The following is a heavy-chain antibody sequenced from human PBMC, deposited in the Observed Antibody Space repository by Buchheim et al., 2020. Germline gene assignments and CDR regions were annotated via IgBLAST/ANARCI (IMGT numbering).Heavy chain of an antibody. V-gene: IGHV3-66*01. CDR1: GFTVSSNY. J-gene: IGHJ5*02. CDR2: IYSGGST. D-gene: IGHD3-10*01. CDR3: AREVLWFGESPSGWFDP. Sequence: EVQLVESGGGLVQPGGSLRLSCAASGFTVSSNYMSWVRQAPGKGLEWVSVIYSGGSTYYADSAKGRFTISRDNSKNTLYLQMNSLRAEDTAVYYCAREVLWFGESPSGWFDPWGRGTL.